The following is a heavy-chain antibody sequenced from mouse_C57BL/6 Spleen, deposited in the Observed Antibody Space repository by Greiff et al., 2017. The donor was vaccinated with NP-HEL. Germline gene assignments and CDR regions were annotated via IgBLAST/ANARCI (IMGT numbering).Heavy chain of an antibody. CDR1: GYTFTDYE. J-gene: IGHJ1*03. Sequence: QVQLQQSGAELVRPGASVTLSCKASGYTFTDYEMHWVKQTPVHGLEWIGAIDPETGGTAYNQKFKGKAILTADKSSSTAYMELRSLTSEDSDVYSCTRRTSYLRYFDVWGTGTTVTVSS. CDR2: IDPETGGT. CDR3: TRRTSYLRYFDV. V-gene: IGHV1-15*01. D-gene: IGHD5-5*01.